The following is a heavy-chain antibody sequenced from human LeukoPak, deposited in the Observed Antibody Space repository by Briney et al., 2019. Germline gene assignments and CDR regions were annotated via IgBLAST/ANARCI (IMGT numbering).Heavy chain of an antibody. CDR2: INHSGST. D-gene: IGHD3-10*01. V-gene: IGHV4-34*01. CDR1: GGSFSGYY. CDR3: ARVWSRGMVRGVPFDY. Sequence: PSETLSLTCAVYGGSFSGYYWSWIRQPPGKGLEWIGEINHSGSTNYNPSLKSRVTISVDTSKNQFSLKLSSVTAADTAVYYCARVWSRGMVRGVPFDYWGQGTLVTVSS. J-gene: IGHJ4*02.